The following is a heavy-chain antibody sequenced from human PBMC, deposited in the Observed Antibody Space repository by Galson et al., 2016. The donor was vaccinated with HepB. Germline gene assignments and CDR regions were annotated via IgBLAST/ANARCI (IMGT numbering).Heavy chain of an antibody. CDR1: GFTFNTFA. D-gene: IGHD7-27*01. J-gene: IGHJ4*02. CDR3: ARGITGESGY. CDR2: ISGGDSVP. Sequence: SLRLSCATSGFTFNTFAMSWVRQSPGKGLEWVSAISGGDSVPYYAVSVKGRFTISRDNSTNTVYLQMSSLKVEDTAIYFCARGITGESGYWGQGTLVTVSS. V-gene: IGHV3-23*01.